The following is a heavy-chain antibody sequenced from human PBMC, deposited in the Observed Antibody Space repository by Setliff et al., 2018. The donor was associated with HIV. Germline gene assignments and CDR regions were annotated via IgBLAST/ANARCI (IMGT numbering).Heavy chain of an antibody. D-gene: IGHD2-15*01. CDR2: IYYSGST. CDR1: GGSISSSSYY. CDR3: ARVGRRVVVAATDY. Sequence: TLSLTCTVSGGSISSSSYYWGWIRQPPGKGLEWIGSIYYSGSTYYNPSLKSRVTISVDTSKNQFSLKLSSVTAADTAVYYCARVGRRVVVAATDYWGQGTRVTVSS. J-gene: IGHJ4*02. V-gene: IGHV4-39*07.